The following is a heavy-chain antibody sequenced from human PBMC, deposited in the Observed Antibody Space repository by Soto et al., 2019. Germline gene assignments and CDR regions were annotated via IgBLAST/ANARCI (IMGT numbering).Heavy chain of an antibody. J-gene: IGHJ4*02. V-gene: IGHV3-48*02. D-gene: IGHD6-13*01. CDR3: ARDPYSSSWFNSDY. CDR2: ISSSSSTM. CDR1: GFTFSSYS. Sequence: EVQLVESGGGLVQPGGSLRLSCAASGFTFSSYSMNWVRQAPGKGLEWVSYISSSSSTMYHADSVKGRFTISRDNAKNSLYLQMNSLRDEDTAVYYCARDPYSSSWFNSDYWGQGTLVTVSS.